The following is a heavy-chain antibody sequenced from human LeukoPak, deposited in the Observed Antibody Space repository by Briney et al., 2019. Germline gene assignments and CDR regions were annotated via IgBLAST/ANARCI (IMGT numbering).Heavy chain of an antibody. D-gene: IGHD4-17*01. J-gene: IGHJ4*02. CDR3: ARRTVTVTNFDY. Sequence: SEALSLTCTVSGGSISSSSYYWGWIRQPLGKGLEWIGSIYYSGSTYYNPSLKSRVTISVDTPKNQFSLKLSSVTAADTAVYYCARRTVTVTNFDYWGQGTLVTVSS. CDR1: GGSISSSSYY. CDR2: IYYSGST. V-gene: IGHV4-39*01.